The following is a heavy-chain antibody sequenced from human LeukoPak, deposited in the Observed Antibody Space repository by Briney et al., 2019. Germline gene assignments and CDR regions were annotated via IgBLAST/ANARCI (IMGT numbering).Heavy chain of an antibody. CDR3: ARGAGHGGSYYPD. D-gene: IGHD1-26*01. CDR2: MKTDGTRI. Sequence: GGSLRLSCAASGFRFSNSWMYWVRQGPGKGPVWVSRMKTDGTRIEYADSVKGRFTISRDNAKNTLFLQMSSLRVEDTAVYYCARGAGHGGSYYPDWGQGTRVTVSS. V-gene: IGHV3-74*01. CDR1: GFRFSNSW. J-gene: IGHJ4*02.